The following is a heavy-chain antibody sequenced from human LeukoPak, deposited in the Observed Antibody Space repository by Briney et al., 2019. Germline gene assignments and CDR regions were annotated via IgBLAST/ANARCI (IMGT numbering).Heavy chain of an antibody. D-gene: IGHD3-22*01. Sequence: PGGSLRLSCAASGFTLNNYGMNWVRQAPGRGLEWISSISSTSSTIYYADSVKGRFTISRDNAKNSLFLQVNSLRAEDTAVYYCARGNFYYDSSGSYPMYYYYMDVWGTGTTVTVSS. CDR2: ISSTSSTI. V-gene: IGHV3-48*04. CDR1: GFTLNNYG. J-gene: IGHJ6*03. CDR3: ARGNFYYDSSGSYPMYYYYMDV.